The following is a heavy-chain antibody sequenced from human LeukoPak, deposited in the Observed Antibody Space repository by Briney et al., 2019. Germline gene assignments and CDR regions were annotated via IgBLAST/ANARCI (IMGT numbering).Heavy chain of an antibody. Sequence: GGSLRLSCVASGFTFSNYDMNWVRQPTGKGLEWVSAIDTAGDTYYPVSVKCRFTISRENAKTSLYLQMSSLRAGDTAVYYCAREDASGLDYWGQGTLVTVSS. V-gene: IGHV3-13*01. J-gene: IGHJ4*02. D-gene: IGHD1-26*01. CDR2: IDTAGDT. CDR3: AREDASGLDY. CDR1: GFTFSNYD.